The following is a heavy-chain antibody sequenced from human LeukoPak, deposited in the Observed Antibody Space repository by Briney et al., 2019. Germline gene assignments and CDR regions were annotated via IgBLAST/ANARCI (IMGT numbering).Heavy chain of an antibody. CDR3: ARVFGILTGYYFDY. CDR1: GYTFADYY. J-gene: IGHJ4*02. V-gene: IGHV1-2*02. CDR2: IDPDSGGT. D-gene: IGHD3-9*01. Sequence: ASVKVSCKASGYTFADYYLHWVRQAPGQGLEWMGSIDPDSGGTNYAQRIQGRVTMTRDTSISTANMELSSLGPDDTAVYYCARVFGILTGYYFDYWGQGTLVTVSS.